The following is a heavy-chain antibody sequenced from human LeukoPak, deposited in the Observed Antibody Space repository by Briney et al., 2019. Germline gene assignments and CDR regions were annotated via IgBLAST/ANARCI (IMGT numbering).Heavy chain of an antibody. Sequence: PSETLSLTCTVSGGSIRSSYYYWGWIRQPPGKGLEWIGSIYDSGSTYYNPSLKSRVTISVDTSKNQFSLKLNSVTAADTAVYYCAREKAAGTYDYWGQGTLVTVSS. CDR1: GGSIRSSYYY. V-gene: IGHV4-39*01. D-gene: IGHD6-13*01. CDR3: AREKAAGTYDY. J-gene: IGHJ4*02. CDR2: IYDSGST.